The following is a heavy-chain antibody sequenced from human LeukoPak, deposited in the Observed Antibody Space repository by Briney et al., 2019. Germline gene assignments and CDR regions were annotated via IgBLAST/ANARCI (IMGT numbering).Heavy chain of an antibody. CDR1: GGTFSSYA. CDR3: ARDRRTSQIDYDFWSGYYKESWFDP. Sequence: GASVKVSCKASGGTFSSYAISWVRQAPGQGLEWMGRIIPILGIANYAQKFQGRVTITADKSTSTAYMELSSLRSEDTAVYYCARDRRTSQIDYDFWSGYYKESWFDPWGQGTLVTVSS. V-gene: IGHV1-69*04. J-gene: IGHJ5*02. CDR2: IIPILGIA. D-gene: IGHD3-3*01.